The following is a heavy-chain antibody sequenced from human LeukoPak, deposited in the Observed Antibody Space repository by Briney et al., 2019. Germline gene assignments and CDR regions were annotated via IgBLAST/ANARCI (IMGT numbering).Heavy chain of an antibody. CDR3: ARHLDSYYDFWSGYYNAEYFQH. J-gene: IGHJ1*01. D-gene: IGHD3-3*01. Sequence: SETLSLTCTVSGGSISSSSCYWGWIRQPPGKGLEWIGSIYYSGSTYYNPSLKSRVTISVDTSKNQFSLKLSSVTAADTAVYYCARHLDSYYDFWSGYYNAEYFQHWGQGTLVTVSS. CDR1: GGSISSSSCY. V-gene: IGHV4-39*01. CDR2: IYYSGST.